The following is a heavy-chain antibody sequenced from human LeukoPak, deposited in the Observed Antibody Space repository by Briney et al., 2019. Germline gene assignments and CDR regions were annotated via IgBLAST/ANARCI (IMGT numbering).Heavy chain of an antibody. CDR3: ARVQGNCYDSSGYYYFDY. CDR1: GGSISSYY. V-gene: IGHV4-4*07. CDR2: IYTSGST. D-gene: IGHD3-22*01. Sequence: PSETLSLTCTVSGGSISSYYWSWIRQPAGKGLEWIGRIYTSGSTNYNPSLKSRVTMSVDTSKNQFSLKLSSVTAADTAVYYCARVQGNCYDSSGYYYFDYWGQGTLVTVSS. J-gene: IGHJ4*02.